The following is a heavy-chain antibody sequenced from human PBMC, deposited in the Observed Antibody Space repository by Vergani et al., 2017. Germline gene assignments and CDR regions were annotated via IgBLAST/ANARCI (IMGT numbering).Heavy chain of an antibody. V-gene: IGHV1-69*11. Sequence: QVQLVQSGAEVKKPGSSVKVSCKASGGTFSSYAISWVRQAPGQGLEWMGRIIPLLGTANYAQKFQGRVTMTADESTSTAYMELSSLRSEDTAVYYCARGPAMVVVPAAYYYYYMDVWGKGTTVTVSS. CDR1: GGTFSSYA. CDR2: IIPLLGTA. J-gene: IGHJ6*03. CDR3: ARGPAMVVVPAAYYYYYMDV. D-gene: IGHD2-2*01.